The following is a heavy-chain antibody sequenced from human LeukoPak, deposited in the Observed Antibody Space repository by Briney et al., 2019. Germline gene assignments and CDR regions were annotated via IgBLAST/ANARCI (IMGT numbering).Heavy chain of an antibody. J-gene: IGHJ3*02. D-gene: IGHD3-9*01. CDR1: GGSVSSGSYY. Sequence: SESVSLTCTVSGGSVSSGSYYWSWIRQPPGKGLEWIGYIYYSGSTNYNPSLKSRVTISVDTSKNQFSLKLTSVTAADTAVYYCARSYYDILTGLEAFDIWGQGAMVAVSS. V-gene: IGHV4-61*01. CDR2: IYYSGST. CDR3: ARSYYDILTGLEAFDI.